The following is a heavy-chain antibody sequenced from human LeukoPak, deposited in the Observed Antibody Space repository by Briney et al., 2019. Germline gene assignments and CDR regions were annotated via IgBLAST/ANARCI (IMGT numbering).Heavy chain of an antibody. CDR3: ARGYSYGYAPY. V-gene: IGHV1-8*03. J-gene: IGHJ4*02. D-gene: IGHD5-18*01. CDR2: MNPNSGNT. Sequence: GASVKVSCKASGYTFTSYYMHWVRQATGQGLEWMGWMNPNSGNTGYAQKFQGRVTITRNTSISTAYMELSSLRSEDTAVYYCARGYSYGYAPYWGQGTLVTVSS. CDR1: GYTFTSYY.